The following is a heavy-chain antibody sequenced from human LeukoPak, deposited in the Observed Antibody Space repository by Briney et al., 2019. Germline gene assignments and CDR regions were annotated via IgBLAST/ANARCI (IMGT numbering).Heavy chain of an antibody. CDR2: IWHDGSGK. CDR1: AFTFNTYG. D-gene: IGHD6-19*01. V-gene: IGHV3-33*01. Sequence: GGSLTLSCAASAFTFNTYGMHWVRQAPGKGLEWVAFIWHDGSGKYYGDSVKGRFTISRDNFKNTVNLQMNSLRVEDTAVYYCARDLATRVSIPLAGAYDLDVWGQGTTVTVSS. J-gene: IGHJ6*02. CDR3: ARDLATRVSIPLAGAYDLDV.